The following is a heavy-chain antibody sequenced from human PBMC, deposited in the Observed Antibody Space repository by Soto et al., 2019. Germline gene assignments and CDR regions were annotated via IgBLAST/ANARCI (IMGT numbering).Heavy chain of an antibody. CDR2: ISYSGGST. CDR3: AKGLHYGGNSDYFQH. D-gene: IGHD4-17*01. Sequence: GGSLRLSCAGSGFSYGMSWVRQAPGKGLEWVSVISYSGGSTYYADSVNGRFTISRDNSKNTLYLQMNSLRAEDTAVYYCAKGLHYGGNSDYFQHWGQGTLVTVSS. V-gene: IGHV3-23*01. J-gene: IGHJ1*01. CDR1: GFSYG.